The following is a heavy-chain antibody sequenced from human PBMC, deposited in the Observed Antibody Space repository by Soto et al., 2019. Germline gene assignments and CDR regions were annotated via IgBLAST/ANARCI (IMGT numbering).Heavy chain of an antibody. Sequence: QIHLVQSGPEVRKPGASVKLSCKTSGYTFTTYGLSWVRHAPGEGLEWMGWINPYSGNTAFAEKFQDRLTVTTDTSTNIAYMELANLESDDTAVYFCAKNAASGDYPSHLDYWGQGTPVAVST. CDR1: GYTFTTYG. CDR2: INPYSGNT. J-gene: IGHJ4*02. V-gene: IGHV1-18*01. CDR3: AKNAASGDYPSHLDY. D-gene: IGHD4-17*01.